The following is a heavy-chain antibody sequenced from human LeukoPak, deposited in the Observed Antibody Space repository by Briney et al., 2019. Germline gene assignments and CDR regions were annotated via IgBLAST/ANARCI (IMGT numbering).Heavy chain of an antibody. CDR2: ISSSGSTI. CDR1: GFTFSSYE. CDR3: ARDPKLERPGY. Sequence: PGGSLRLSCAATGFTFSSYEMNWVRQAPGKGLEWVSYISSSGSTIYYADSVKGRFTISRDNAKNSPYLQMNSLRAEDTAVYYCARDPKLERPGYWGQGTLVTVSS. J-gene: IGHJ4*02. V-gene: IGHV3-48*03. D-gene: IGHD1-1*01.